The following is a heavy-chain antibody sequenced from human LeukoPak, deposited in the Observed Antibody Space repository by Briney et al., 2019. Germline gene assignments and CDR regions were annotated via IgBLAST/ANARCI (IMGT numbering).Heavy chain of an antibody. V-gene: IGHV3-23*01. D-gene: IGHD1-26*01. CDR2: ISGSGGST. CDR1: GFTLSSYA. Sequence: GGSLRLSCAASGFTLSSYAMSWVRQAPGKGLEWVSAISGSGGSTYYADSVKGRFTISRDNSKNTLYLQMNSLRAEDTAVYYCAKQRGSYYSYFDYWGQGTLVTVSS. CDR3: AKQRGSYYSYFDY. J-gene: IGHJ4*02.